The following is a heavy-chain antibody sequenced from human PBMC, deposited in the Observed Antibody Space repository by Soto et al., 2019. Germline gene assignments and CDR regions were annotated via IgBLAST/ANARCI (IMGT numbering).Heavy chain of an antibody. CDR2: IYYSGST. Sequence: SETLSLTCTVSGGSISSSSYYWGWIRQPPGKGLEWIGSIYYSGSTYYNPSLKSRVTISVDTSKNQFSLKLSSVTAADTAVYYCARSGIAVAGNRFDPWGQGTLVTVSS. J-gene: IGHJ5*02. CDR1: GGSISSSSYY. V-gene: IGHV4-39*01. D-gene: IGHD6-19*01. CDR3: ARSGIAVAGNRFDP.